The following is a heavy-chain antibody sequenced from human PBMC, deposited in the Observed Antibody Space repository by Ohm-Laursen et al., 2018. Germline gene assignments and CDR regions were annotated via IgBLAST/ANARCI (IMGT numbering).Heavy chain of an antibody. CDR2: ISSSGSTI. CDR1: GFTFSSYE. Sequence: SLRLSCAASGFTFSSYEMNWVRQAPGKGLEWVSYISSSGSTIYYADSVKGRFTISRDNAENLLYLQMDRLRDDDTAVYYCARDRDWAIDYWGQGTLVTVSS. D-gene: IGHD3/OR15-3a*01. CDR3: ARDRDWAIDY. V-gene: IGHV3-48*03. J-gene: IGHJ4*02.